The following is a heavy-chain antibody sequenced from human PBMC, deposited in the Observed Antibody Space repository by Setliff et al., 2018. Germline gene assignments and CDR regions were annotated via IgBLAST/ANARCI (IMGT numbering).Heavy chain of an antibody. Sequence: LRLSCVVSGFSFSRHWMSWVRQAPGKGLEWVADIKQDGSTKYYLDSVKGRFTISRDNAKRSLYLQMNGLRGDDTGVYYCVRDDADNYDAFDNWGQGTLVTVSS. CDR2: IKQDGSTK. D-gene: IGHD3-22*01. V-gene: IGHV3-7*01. CDR1: GFSFSRHW. CDR3: VRDDADNYDAFDN. J-gene: IGHJ3*02.